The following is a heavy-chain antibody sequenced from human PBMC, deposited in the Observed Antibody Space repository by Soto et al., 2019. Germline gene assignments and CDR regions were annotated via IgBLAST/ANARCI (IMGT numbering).Heavy chain of an antibody. Sequence: QVQLVQSGAEVKKPGASVKVSCKASGYTFTNYGFSWVRQAPGPGLEWMGWISAYNGNTNYAQKLQGRVTMTTDTSTSTGYMELMSLRSDDTAIYYCARDDSSSWGKADYWGQGTLVTVSS. CDR1: GYTFTNYG. V-gene: IGHV1-18*04. J-gene: IGHJ4*02. CDR2: ISAYNGNT. CDR3: ARDDSSSWGKADY. D-gene: IGHD6-13*01.